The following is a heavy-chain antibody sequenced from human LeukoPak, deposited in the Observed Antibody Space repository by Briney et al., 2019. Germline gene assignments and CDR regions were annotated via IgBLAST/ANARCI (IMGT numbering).Heavy chain of an antibody. J-gene: IGHJ4*02. Sequence: GGSLRLSCTASGFTFRRYTINWVRQAPGKGLEWVSSISSNGYYIYYAVSLEGRVTISRDNAKNSLYLQMDGLRAEDTAMYYCAREGGTFSSNLDYFDLWGQGTLVTVSS. V-gene: IGHV3-21*01. CDR2: ISSNGYYI. D-gene: IGHD6-13*01. CDR1: GFTFRRYT. CDR3: AREGGTFSSNLDYFDL.